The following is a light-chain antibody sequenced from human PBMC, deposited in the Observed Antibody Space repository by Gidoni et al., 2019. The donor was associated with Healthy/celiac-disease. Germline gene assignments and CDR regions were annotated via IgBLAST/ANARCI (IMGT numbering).Light chain of an antibody. CDR1: SSDVGSYNL. CDR2: EGS. Sequence: QSALTQPASESGSPGQSITISCTGTSSDVGSYNLVSWYHQHPGKAPKLMIYEGSKRPSGVSNRFSGSKSGNTASLTISGLQAEDEADYYCCSYAGSSTFVVFGGGTKLTVL. CDR3: CSYAGSSTFVV. J-gene: IGLJ2*01. V-gene: IGLV2-23*03.